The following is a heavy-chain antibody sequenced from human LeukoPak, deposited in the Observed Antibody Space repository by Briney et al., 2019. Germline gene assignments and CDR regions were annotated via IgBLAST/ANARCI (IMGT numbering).Heavy chain of an antibody. V-gene: IGHV3-48*04. D-gene: IGHD6-13*01. J-gene: IGHJ3*02. CDR3: ARVSIAAAAWDAFDI. CDR1: GFTFSSCS. CDR2: ISSSSSTI. Sequence: GGSLRLSCAASGFTFSSCSMNWVRQAPGKGLEWVSYISSSSSTIYYADSVKGRFTISRDNAKNSLYLQMNSLRAEDTAVYYCARVSIAAAAWDAFDIWGQGTMVTVSS.